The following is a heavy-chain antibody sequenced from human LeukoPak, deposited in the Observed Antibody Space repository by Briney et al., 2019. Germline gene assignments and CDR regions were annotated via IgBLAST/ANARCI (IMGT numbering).Heavy chain of an antibody. CDR1: DFSINTGHY. D-gene: IGHD3-10*01. V-gene: IGHV4-38-2*02. Sequence: PSETLSLTCTVSDFSINTGHYWGWIRQPPGKGLEWIGSIYKTGYTYYNPSLKSRVTMSVDASKNQFSLKLNSVTAADTAVYYCARVGLMVRGVIINDAFDIWAKGQWSPSLQ. CDR2: IYKTGYT. CDR3: ARVGLMVRGVIINDAFDI. J-gene: IGHJ3*02.